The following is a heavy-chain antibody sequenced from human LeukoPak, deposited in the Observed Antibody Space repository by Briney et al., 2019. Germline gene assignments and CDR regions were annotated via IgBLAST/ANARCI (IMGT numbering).Heavy chain of an antibody. CDR3: ARGPYPWELYRT. V-gene: IGHV3-66*02. CDR1: GFTVSSNY. CDR2: IYSGGST. D-gene: IGHD1-26*01. J-gene: IGHJ4*02. Sequence: GGSLRLSCAASGFTVSSNYMSWVRQAPGKGLEWVSVIYSGGSTYYADSVKGRFTISRDNSKNTPYFQMNSLRAEDTAVYYCARGPYPWELYRTWGQGTLVTVSS.